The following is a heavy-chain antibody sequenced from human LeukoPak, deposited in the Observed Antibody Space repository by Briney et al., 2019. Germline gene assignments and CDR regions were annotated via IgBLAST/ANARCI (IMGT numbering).Heavy chain of an antibody. Sequence: SATLSLTCAVYGGSFSGYYWSWIRQPPGKGLEWIGEINHSGSTNYNPSLKSRVTISVDTSKNQFSLKLSSVTAADTAVYYCARDGPYSSSAHFDYWGQGTLVTASS. CDR2: INHSGST. D-gene: IGHD6-6*01. J-gene: IGHJ4*02. V-gene: IGHV4-34*01. CDR3: ARDGPYSSSAHFDY. CDR1: GGSFSGYY.